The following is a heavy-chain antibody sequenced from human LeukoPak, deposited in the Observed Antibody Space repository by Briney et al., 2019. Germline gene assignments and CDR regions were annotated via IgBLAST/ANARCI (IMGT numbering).Heavy chain of an antibody. J-gene: IGHJ5*02. Sequence: PGGSLRLSCATSGFTFSNYGMHWVRQAPGKGLEWVADISSDGRHKHYVDSVRGRFTISRDNAKKTLYLQMNSLRAEDTAVYYCARDSSGYFHWFDPWGQGTLVTVSS. CDR1: GFTFSNYG. V-gene: IGHV3-30*03. CDR2: ISSDGRHK. D-gene: IGHD3-22*01. CDR3: ARDSSGYFHWFDP.